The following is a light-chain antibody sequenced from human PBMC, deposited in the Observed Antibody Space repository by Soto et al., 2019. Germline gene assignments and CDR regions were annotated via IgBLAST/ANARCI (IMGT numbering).Light chain of an antibody. J-gene: IGKJ5*01. CDR2: DAS. CDR1: QSVSSY. CDR3: QQRSNWPQIT. Sequence: EIVLTQSPAPLSLSPGERATLSCRASQSVSSYLAWYQQKPGQAPRLLIYDASNRATGIPARFSGSGSGTDFTLTISSLEPEDFAVYYGQQRSNWPQITFGQGTRLEIK. V-gene: IGKV3-11*01.